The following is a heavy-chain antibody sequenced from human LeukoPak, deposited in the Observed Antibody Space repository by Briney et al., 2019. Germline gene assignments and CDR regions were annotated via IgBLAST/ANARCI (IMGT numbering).Heavy chain of an antibody. Sequence: SETLSLTCTVSGGSISSYYWSWIRQPPGKGLEWIGYIYYSGSTNYNPSLKSRVTISVVTSKNQFSLKLSSVTAADTAVYCCARSDYYDSSGYFPDAFDIWGQGTMVTVSS. CDR3: ARSDYYDSSGYFPDAFDI. D-gene: IGHD3-22*01. V-gene: IGHV4-59*01. CDR2: IYYSGST. J-gene: IGHJ3*02. CDR1: GGSISSYY.